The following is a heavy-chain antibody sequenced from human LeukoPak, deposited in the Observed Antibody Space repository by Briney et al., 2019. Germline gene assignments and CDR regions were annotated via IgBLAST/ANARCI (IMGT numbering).Heavy chain of an antibody. CDR3: ARQVYSSSWYLKAPFFDY. Sequence: KPSETLSLTCTVSGGSISSYYWSWIRQPPGKGPEWIGYIYYSGTTNYNPSLKSRVTTSVDMSKNQFSLKLSSVTAADTAVYYCARQVYSSSWYLKAPFFDYWGQGTLVTVSS. J-gene: IGHJ4*02. CDR2: IYYSGTT. V-gene: IGHV4-59*08. D-gene: IGHD6-13*01. CDR1: GGSISSYY.